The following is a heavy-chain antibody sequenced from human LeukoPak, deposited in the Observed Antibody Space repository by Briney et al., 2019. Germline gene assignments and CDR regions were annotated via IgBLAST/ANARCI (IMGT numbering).Heavy chain of an antibody. D-gene: IGHD1-14*01. Sequence: ASVKVSCKASGYTFTGYYMHWVRQAPGQGLEWMGWINPNSGGTDFAQKFQGRVTMTRDTSISTAYMELNRLRSDDTAVYYCAKGPERSDRGYSDYWGQGTLVTVSS. V-gene: IGHV1-2*02. CDR2: INPNSGGT. CDR3: AKGPERSDRGYSDY. CDR1: GYTFTGYY. J-gene: IGHJ4*02.